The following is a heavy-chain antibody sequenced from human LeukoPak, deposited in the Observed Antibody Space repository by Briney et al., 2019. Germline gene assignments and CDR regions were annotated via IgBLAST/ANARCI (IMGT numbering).Heavy chain of an antibody. D-gene: IGHD1-26*01. V-gene: IGHV3-23*01. Sequence: PGGSLRLSCAAAGFTFSTYGMTWVRQAPGKGLEWVSAIGGSGVSTYYADSVKGRFTISRDNSRNTLYLQMNSLRAEDTAVYYCARLSRGSLDDAFDIWGQGTMVTVSS. J-gene: IGHJ3*02. CDR1: GFTFSTYG. CDR2: IGGSGVST. CDR3: ARLSRGSLDDAFDI.